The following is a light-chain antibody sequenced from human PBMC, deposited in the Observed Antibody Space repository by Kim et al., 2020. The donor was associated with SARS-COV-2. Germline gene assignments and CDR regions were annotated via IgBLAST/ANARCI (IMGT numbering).Light chain of an antibody. V-gene: IGKV4-1*01. CDR3: HQYYGSPYT. CDR2: WAS. CDR1: QNRLYSSDNKNY. J-gene: IGKJ2*01. Sequence: ATINCKSSQNRLYSSDNKNYIAWYQHKPGQPPKLLIYWASTRESGVPDRFSGSGSGTDFTLTISSLQAEDVAVYYCHQYYGSPYTFGQGTKLEI.